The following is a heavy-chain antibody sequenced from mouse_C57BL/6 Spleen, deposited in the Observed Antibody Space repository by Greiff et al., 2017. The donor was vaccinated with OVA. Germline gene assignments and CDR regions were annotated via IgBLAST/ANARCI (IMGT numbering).Heavy chain of an antibody. D-gene: IGHD4-1*02. CDR3: ASNWDDFDY. V-gene: IGHV1-81*01. Sequence: QVQLQQSGAELARPGASVKLSCKASGYTFTSYGISWVKQRTGQGLEWIGEIYPRSGTTSYNEKFKGKATLTADKSSSTAYMELRSLTSEDSAVYFCASNWDDFDYWGQGTTLTVSS. J-gene: IGHJ2*01. CDR2: IYPRSGTT. CDR1: GYTFTSYG.